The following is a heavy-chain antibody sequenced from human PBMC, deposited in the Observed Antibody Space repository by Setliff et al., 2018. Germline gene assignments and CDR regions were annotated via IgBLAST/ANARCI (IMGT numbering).Heavy chain of an antibody. D-gene: IGHD6-6*01. V-gene: IGHV1-3*01. CDR3: ARDGIAARPGADY. J-gene: IGHJ4*02. CDR2: INAGNGNT. Sequence: ASVKVSCKASGYTFTSYAMHWVRQAPGQRLEWMGWINAGNGNTKYSQKFQGRVTITRDTSASTTYMELSSLRSEDTAVYYCARDGIAARPGADYWGQGTLVTVSS. CDR1: GYTFTSYA.